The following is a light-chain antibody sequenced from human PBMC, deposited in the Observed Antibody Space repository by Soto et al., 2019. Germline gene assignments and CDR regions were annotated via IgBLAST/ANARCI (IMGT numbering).Light chain of an antibody. CDR3: QHRDDWPPGAT. Sequence: EIVLTQSPATLSLSPGERAILSCRASQNIGKNLGWYRQKPGQAPTLLIYDSSYRATGVPARFSGSGSGTDFTLTXNXLEPEXXAVYYCQHRDDWPPGATFGGGTTVEI. J-gene: IGKJ4*01. CDR1: QNIGKN. CDR2: DSS. V-gene: IGKV3-11*01.